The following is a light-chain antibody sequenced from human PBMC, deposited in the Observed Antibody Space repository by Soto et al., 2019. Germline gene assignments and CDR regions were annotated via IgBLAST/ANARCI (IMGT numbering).Light chain of an antibody. CDR3: QQYGSSGT. CDR2: GAS. V-gene: IGKV3-20*01. Sequence: IVVTQSPSTLSLSPGERATRSCRASQVVSNNYLAWYQQTPGPAPRLLIYGASRRATGIPARFSGSGSGKVFTPTISRLAHEGFAVYYCQQYGSSGTFGQGTKVDI. J-gene: IGKJ1*01. CDR1: QVVSNNY.